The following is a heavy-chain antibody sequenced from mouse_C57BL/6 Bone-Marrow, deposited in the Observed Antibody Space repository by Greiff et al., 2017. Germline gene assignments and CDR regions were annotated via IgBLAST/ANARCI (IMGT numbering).Heavy chain of an antibody. V-gene: IGHV5-6*01. CDR3: GRGACDYDRYFEV. CDR2: ISSGGSYT. J-gene: IGHJ1*03. Sequence: EVQRVESGGDLVKPGGSLKLSCAASGFTFSSYGLSWVRQTPYKMLEWVATISSGGSYTYSPDSVKGRFTISRDNAKNPLYLQMSSLKSEDTAMYYCGRGACDYDRYFEVWGTGTTVTVSS. CDR1: GFTFSSYG. D-gene: IGHD2-4*01.